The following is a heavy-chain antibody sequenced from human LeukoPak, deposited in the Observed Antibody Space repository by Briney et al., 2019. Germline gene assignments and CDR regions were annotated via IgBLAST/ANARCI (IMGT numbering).Heavy chain of an antibody. CDR1: GYTFTSYG. D-gene: IGHD5-18*01. CDR2: ISAYNGNT. Sequence: AASVKVSCKASGYTFTSYGISWVRQAPGQGLEWMGWISAYNGNTNYAQKLQGRVTMTTDTSTSTAYMELRSLRSDDTAVYYCAREASGIQPPWGYYYYMDVWGKGTTVTVSS. CDR3: AREASGIQPPWGYYYYMDV. V-gene: IGHV1-18*01. J-gene: IGHJ6*03.